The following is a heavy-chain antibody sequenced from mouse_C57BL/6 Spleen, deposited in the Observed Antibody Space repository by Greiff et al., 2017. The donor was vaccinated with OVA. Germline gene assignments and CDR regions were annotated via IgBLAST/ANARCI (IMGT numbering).Heavy chain of an antibody. V-gene: IGHV1-50*01. Sequence: VQLQQPGAELVKPGASVKLSCKASGYTFTSYWMQWVKQRPGQGLEWIGEIDPSDSYTNYNQKLKGKATLTVDTSSSTAYMQLSSLTSEDSAVYYCAREGTGRAWFAYWGQGTLVTVSA. J-gene: IGHJ3*01. D-gene: IGHD4-1*01. CDR1: GYTFTSYW. CDR2: IDPSDSYT. CDR3: AREGTGRAWFAY.